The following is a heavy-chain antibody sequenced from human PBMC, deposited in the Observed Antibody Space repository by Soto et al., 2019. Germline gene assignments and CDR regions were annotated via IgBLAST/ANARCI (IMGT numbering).Heavy chain of an antibody. J-gene: IGHJ4*02. CDR1: GFMLRGYS. CDR3: ARDDIMGTRSFDY. D-gene: IGHD1-26*01. CDR2: ICSRSQTI. Sequence: EVQLVESGGGLVKPGGSLRLSCGVSGFMLRGYSMNWVRQAPGRGLEWLSYICSRSQTIYYADPVKGRFTISRDNAKNSLYLQMNSLRDDDTAVYFCARDDIMGTRSFDYWGQGTLVTVSS. V-gene: IGHV3-48*02.